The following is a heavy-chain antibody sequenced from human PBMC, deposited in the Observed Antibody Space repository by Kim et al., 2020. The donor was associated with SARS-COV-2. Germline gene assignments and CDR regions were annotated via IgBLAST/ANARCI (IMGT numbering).Heavy chain of an antibody. J-gene: IGHJ4*02. CDR2: ISYDGSNK. V-gene: IGHV3-33*05. CDR1: GFTFSSYG. CDR3: AREDPIAVAGTGGVGY. D-gene: IGHD6-19*01. Sequence: GGSLRLSCAASGFTFSSYGMHWVRQAPGKGLEWVAVISYDGSNKYYADSVKGRFTISRDNSKNTLYLQMNSLRAEDTAVYYCAREDPIAVAGTGGVGYWGQGTLVTVSS.